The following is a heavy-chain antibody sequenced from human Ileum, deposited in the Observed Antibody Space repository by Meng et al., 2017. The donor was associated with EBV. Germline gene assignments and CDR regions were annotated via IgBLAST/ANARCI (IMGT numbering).Heavy chain of an antibody. V-gene: IGHV4-39*01. D-gene: IGHD3-3*01. J-gene: IGHJ4*02. CDR3: ARRYYGVPFDN. CDR1: GDSISSSNHW. Sequence: LQPHEAGPGLVKPSETLSLTCAVSGDSISSSNHWWGWIRQPPGKGLEWVGTIYYSGSTFYNPSLKSRVTISLDTSKNQFSLKVSSVTAADTAVYYCARRYYGVPFDNWGQGTLVTVSS. CDR2: IYYSGST.